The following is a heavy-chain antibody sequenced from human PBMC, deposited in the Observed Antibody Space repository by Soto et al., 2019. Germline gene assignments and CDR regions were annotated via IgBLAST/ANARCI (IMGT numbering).Heavy chain of an antibody. V-gene: IGHV1-18*01. CDR1: GYSFTRYG. CDR3: ARMGDVPYYYYGLDV. D-gene: IGHD3-16*01. J-gene: IGHJ6*02. CDR2: ISGYNANT. Sequence: QVQLVQSGAEVKKPGASVKVSCKASGYSFTRYGISWVRQAPGQGLELMGWISGYNANTNYPENLQGRVNMTTDTSTSTAYMEVRNLISDDTAVYYCARMGDVPYYYYGLDVWGQGTTVTVSS.